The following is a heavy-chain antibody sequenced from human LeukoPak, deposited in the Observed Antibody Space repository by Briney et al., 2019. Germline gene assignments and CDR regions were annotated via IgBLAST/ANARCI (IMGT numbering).Heavy chain of an antibody. CDR2: INPNSGGT. CDR3: ARDVRYCSSTSCQAYYYYMDV. D-gene: IGHD2-2*01. J-gene: IGHJ6*03. Sequence: ASVKVSCKASGYTFTGYYMHWVRQAPGQGLEWMGWINPNSGGTNYAQKFQGRVTMTRDTSISTAYMELSRLRSDDTAVYYCARDVRYCSSTSCQAYYYYMDVWGKGTTVTISS. V-gene: IGHV1-2*02. CDR1: GYTFTGYY.